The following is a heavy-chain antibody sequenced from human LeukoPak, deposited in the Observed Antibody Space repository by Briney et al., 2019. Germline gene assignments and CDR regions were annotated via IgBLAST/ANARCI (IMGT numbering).Heavy chain of an antibody. CDR2: ISGSGANT. V-gene: IGHV3-23*01. D-gene: IGHD3-16*02. J-gene: IGHJ4*02. CDR3: AKERAGYTNPYYFDY. CDR1: GFTFSTYA. Sequence: AGGSLRLSCAASGFTFSTYAMSWVRQAPGKGLEWVSTISGSGANTYYADSVRGRFTISRDNSKNTLYLHMNSLRAEDTAGYYCAKERAGYTNPYYFDYWGQGTLVTVSS.